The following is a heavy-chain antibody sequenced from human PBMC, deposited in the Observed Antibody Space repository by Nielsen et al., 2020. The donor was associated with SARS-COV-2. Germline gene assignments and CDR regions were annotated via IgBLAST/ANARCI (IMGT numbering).Heavy chain of an antibody. CDR1: GYTFTSYG. CDR3: ARGGSSGWLGYFDY. CDR2: INPNSGGT. D-gene: IGHD6-19*01. Sequence: ASVKVSCKASGYTFTSYGISWVRQAPGQGLEWMGRINPNSGGTNYAQKFQGRVTMTRDTSISTAYMELSRLRSDDTVVYYCARGGSSGWLGYFDYWGQGTLVPSPQ. J-gene: IGHJ4*02. V-gene: IGHV1-2*05.